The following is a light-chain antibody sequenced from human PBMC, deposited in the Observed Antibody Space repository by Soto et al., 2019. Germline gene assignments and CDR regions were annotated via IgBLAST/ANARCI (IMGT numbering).Light chain of an antibody. CDR3: SSYTSDSRLI. V-gene: IGLV2-14*01. CDR1: SSDIGGYNY. CDR2: DVS. Sequence: QSALTQPASVSGSPGQSITISCTGTSSDIGGYNYVSWYQQHPGKAPKLMIYDVSNRPSGLSNRFSGSKSGNTASLTISGLQTEDEAHYYCSSYTSDSRLIFGGGTKLTVL. J-gene: IGLJ2*01.